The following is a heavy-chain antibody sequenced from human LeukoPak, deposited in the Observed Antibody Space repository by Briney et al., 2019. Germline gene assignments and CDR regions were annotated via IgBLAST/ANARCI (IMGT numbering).Heavy chain of an antibody. Sequence: PSETLSLTCTVSGGSISSYYWSWIRQPPGKGLEWIGYIYYSGSTNYNPSLKSRVTISVDTSKNQFSLKLSSVTAADTAVYYCARSPYKSGWYDYWGQGTLVTVSS. CDR3: ARSPYKSGWYDY. J-gene: IGHJ4*02. D-gene: IGHD6-19*01. V-gene: IGHV4-59*01. CDR2: IYYSGST. CDR1: GGSISSYY.